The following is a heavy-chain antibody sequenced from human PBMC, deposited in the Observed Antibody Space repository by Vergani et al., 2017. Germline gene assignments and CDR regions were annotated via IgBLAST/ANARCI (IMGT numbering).Heavy chain of an antibody. CDR3: AGDDSYYDFWSGYGRPAGYFDY. CDR1: GYTFTGYY. CDR2: INPNSGGT. V-gene: IGHV1-2*02. Sequence: QVQLVQSGAEVKKPGASVKVSCKASGYTFTGYYMHWVRQAPGQGLEWMGWINPNSGGTNYAQKFQGRVTMTRDTSISTAYMERSRLRYDDTAVYYCAGDDSYYDFWSGYGRPAGYFDYWGQGTLVTVSS. D-gene: IGHD3-3*01. J-gene: IGHJ4*02.